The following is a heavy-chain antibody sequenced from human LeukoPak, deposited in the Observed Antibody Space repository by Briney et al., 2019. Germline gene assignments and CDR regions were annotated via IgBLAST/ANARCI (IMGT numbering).Heavy chain of an antibody. CDR3: AKDRVPVTGRTGGLDY. V-gene: IGHV3-23*01. CDR2: ITGSGGNT. D-gene: IGHD6-19*01. Sequence: PGGSLRLSCAASGFTFSSYSMNWARQAPGKGLEWVSGITGSGGNTDYADSVKGRFTISRDNSKNTVCLQMNGLRAEDTAVYYCAKDRVPVTGRTGGLDYWGQGTLVTVSS. CDR1: GFTFSSYS. J-gene: IGHJ4*02.